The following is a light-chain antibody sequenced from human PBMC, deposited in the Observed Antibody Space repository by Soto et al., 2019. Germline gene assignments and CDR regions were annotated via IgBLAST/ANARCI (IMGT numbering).Light chain of an antibody. Sequence: QSVLTQPPSVSGAPGQWVTIPCTGSSSNIGAGYDVHWYQQLPGTAPKLLIYGNKNRPSGVPDRFSGSKSGTSASLAITGLQTEDEAGYYCQSFGGSLTGVVFGRGTKLTVL. J-gene: IGLJ2*01. CDR1: SSNIGAGYD. CDR2: GNK. CDR3: QSFGGSLTGVV. V-gene: IGLV1-40*01.